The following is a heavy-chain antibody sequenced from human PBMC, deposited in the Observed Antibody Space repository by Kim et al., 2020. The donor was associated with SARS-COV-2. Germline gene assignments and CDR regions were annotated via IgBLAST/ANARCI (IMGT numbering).Heavy chain of an antibody. CDR1: GFTFSNAW. CDR3: TTDLDSRLLWFGELYDY. Sequence: GGSLRLSCAASGFTFSNAWMSWVRQAPGKGLEWVGRIKSKTDGGTTDYAAPVKGRFTISRDDSKNTLYLQMNSLKTEDTAVYYCTTDLDSRLLWFGELYDYWGQGTLVTVSS. D-gene: IGHD3-10*01. CDR2: IKSKTDGGTT. V-gene: IGHV3-15*01. J-gene: IGHJ4*02.